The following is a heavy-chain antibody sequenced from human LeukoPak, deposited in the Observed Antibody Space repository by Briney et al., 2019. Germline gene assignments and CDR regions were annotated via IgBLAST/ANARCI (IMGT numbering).Heavy chain of an antibody. D-gene: IGHD3-3*01. CDR3: ARVSEPSSYMDCGFWSGRTDDQTPSYYYMDV. CDR1: GDSISSGYS. J-gene: IGHJ6*03. CDR2: ISHDGNT. V-gene: IGHV4-38-2*01. Sequence: PSETLSLTCAVPGDSISSGYSWGWIRQPPGKGLEWIGSISHDGNTYYNPSLKSRVTISVDTSKNQFSLKLSSVTAADTAVYHCARVSEPSSYMDCGFWSGRTDDQTPSYYYMDVWGKGTTVTVSS.